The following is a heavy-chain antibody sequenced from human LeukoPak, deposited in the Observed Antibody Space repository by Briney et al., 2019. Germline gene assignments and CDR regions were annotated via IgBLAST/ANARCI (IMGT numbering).Heavy chain of an antibody. CDR2: ISYDGSNK. Sequence: GGSLRLSCAASGFTFSSYAMHWVRQAPGKGLEWVAVISYDGSNKYYADSVKGRFTISRDNSKNTLYLQMNSLRAEDTAVYYCARDRQSQWLVYWGQGTLVTVSS. CDR1: GFTFSSYA. V-gene: IGHV3-30*04. J-gene: IGHJ4*02. CDR3: ARDRQSQWLVY. D-gene: IGHD6-19*01.